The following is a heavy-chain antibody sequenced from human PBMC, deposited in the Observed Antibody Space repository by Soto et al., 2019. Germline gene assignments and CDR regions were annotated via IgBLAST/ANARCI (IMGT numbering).Heavy chain of an antibody. J-gene: IGHJ4*02. CDR3: ARVEGSSYYFRHDC. Sequence: SETLCLTCTVSGGSISSGSYHWSWIRQHPGKGLEWIGNIYYSGSSYYNPSLKSRATISIDTSKDQFSLRLCSVTAADTAVYYCARVEGSSYYFRHDCWGRGTLVTVSS. D-gene: IGHD1-26*01. V-gene: IGHV4-31*03. CDR2: IYYSGSS. CDR1: GGSISSGSYH.